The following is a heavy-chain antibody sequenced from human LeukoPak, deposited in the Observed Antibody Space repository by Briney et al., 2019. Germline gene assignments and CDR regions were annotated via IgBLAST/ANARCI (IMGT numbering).Heavy chain of an antibody. V-gene: IGHV4-34*01. J-gene: IGHJ4*02. CDR3: ASADYGDYPGDDF. Sequence: SETLSLTCAVSGGSFSGYYWSWTRQPPGKGLEWIGQINHSGSTNYNPSLKSRVTISVDTSKKQFSLKLSSVTAADTAVYYCASADYGDYPGDDFWGQGTLVTVSS. CDR1: GGSFSGYY. CDR2: INHSGST. D-gene: IGHD4-17*01.